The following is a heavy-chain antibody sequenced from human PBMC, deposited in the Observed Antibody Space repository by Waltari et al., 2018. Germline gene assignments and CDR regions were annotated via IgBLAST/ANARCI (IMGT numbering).Heavy chain of an antibody. D-gene: IGHD2-15*01. CDR1: GYIFGVYA. CDR2: VRSNIYGGVA. J-gene: IGHJ5*01. V-gene: IGHV3-49*03. Sequence: EVHMVESGGDLVQPGRSLRLSCRGSGYIFGVYAVSWFRQAPGEGLEWIGFVRSNIYGGVAEYAASVTGRFTITRDDDDNIAYLQMDSLRREDTAVYYCARESSGNIGWFDSWGRGTLVTVSS. CDR3: ARESSGNIGWFDS.